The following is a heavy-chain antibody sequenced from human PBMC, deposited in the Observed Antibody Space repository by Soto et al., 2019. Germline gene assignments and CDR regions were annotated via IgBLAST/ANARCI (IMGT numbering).Heavy chain of an antibody. CDR2: IYYSGNT. V-gene: IGHV4-39*01. D-gene: IGHD6-13*01. CDR1: GGSISSSSYY. Sequence: QLQLQESGPGLVKPSETLSLTCTVSGGSISSSSYYWGWIRQPPGKGLEWIGSIYYSGNTYYNPSLKSRLTISVDTSKNQFSLQLSSVTAADTAVYYCARHQSHSSSYVDPWGQGTLVTVSS. CDR3: ARHQSHSSSYVDP. J-gene: IGHJ5*02.